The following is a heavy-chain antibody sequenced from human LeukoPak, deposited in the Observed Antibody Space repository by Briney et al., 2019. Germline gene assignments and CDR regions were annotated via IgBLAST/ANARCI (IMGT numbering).Heavy chain of an antibody. CDR2: IYHSGST. V-gene: IGHV4-30-2*01. D-gene: IGHD3-22*01. CDR1: GGSISSGGYS. J-gene: IGHJ6*02. Sequence: PSETLSLTCAVSGGSISSGGYSWSWIRQPPGKGLEWIGNIYHSGSTYNHPSLKSRVTISVDTSKNQFSLKLSSVTAADTAVYYCTRDPYDSIGYYGMDVWGQGTTVTVSS. CDR3: TRDPYDSIGYYGMDV.